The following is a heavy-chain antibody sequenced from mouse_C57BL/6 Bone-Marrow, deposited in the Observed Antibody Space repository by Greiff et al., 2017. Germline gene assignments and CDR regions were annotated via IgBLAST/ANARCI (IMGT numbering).Heavy chain of an antibody. CDR1: GYSFTDYN. CDR2: INPNYGTT. V-gene: IGHV1-39*01. J-gene: IGHJ3*01. D-gene: IGHD2-4*01. CDR3: AHIYYDYDAVAY. Sequence: EVQLQRSGPELVKPGASVKISCKASGYSFTDYNMNWVKQSNGKSLEWIGVINPNYGTTSYNQKFKGKATLTVNQSSSTAYRQLNSLTSEDSAFYYGAHIYYDYDAVAYWGQGTLVTVSA.